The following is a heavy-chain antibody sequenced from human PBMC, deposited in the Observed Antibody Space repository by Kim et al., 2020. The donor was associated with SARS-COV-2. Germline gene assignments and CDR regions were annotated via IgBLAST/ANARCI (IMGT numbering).Heavy chain of an antibody. V-gene: IGHV3-30*02. CDR1: GFTFSSYG. CDR2: IWNDGSNK. CDR3: AKDREVYYYDYGFDV. J-gene: IGHJ6*02. Sequence: GGSLRLSCAASGFTFSSYGMHWVRQAPGKGLEWVAFIWNDGSNKYYADSVKGRFTISRDNSKNTLYLQMNSLRAEDTAVYYCAKDREVYYYDYGFDVWGQGTPVTVSS.